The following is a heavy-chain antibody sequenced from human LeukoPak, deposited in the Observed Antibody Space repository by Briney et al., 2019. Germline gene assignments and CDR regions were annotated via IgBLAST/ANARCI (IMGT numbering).Heavy chain of an antibody. CDR3: ARHPGYNNARHEFDY. CDR1: GGSIRSYY. CDR2: IYYSGST. J-gene: IGHJ4*02. Sequence: PSETLSLTCTVSGGSIRSYYWSWIRQPPGKGLEWIGYIYYSGSTNYNPFLESRVTISKDTSKNQFSLKLSSVTAADTAVYYCARHPGYNNARHEFDYWGQGTLVTVSS. D-gene: IGHD1-14*01. V-gene: IGHV4-59*08.